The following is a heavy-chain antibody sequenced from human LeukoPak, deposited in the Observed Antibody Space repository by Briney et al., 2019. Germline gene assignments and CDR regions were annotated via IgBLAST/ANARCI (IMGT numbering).Heavy chain of an antibody. CDR3: ALDSSGWSDDSFDI. Sequence: PSETLSLTCAVYGGSFSGYYWSWIRQPPGKGLEWIGYIYYSGSTNYNPSLKSRVTMSIDTSKNQFSLNLNSVTAADTAVYYCALDSSGWSDDSFDIWGHETMVTVSS. CDR1: GGSFSGYY. J-gene: IGHJ3*02. V-gene: IGHV4-59*01. D-gene: IGHD6-13*01. CDR2: IYYSGST.